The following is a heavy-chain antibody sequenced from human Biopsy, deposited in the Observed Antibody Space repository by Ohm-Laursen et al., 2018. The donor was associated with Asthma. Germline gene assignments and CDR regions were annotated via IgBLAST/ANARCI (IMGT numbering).Heavy chain of an antibody. CDR1: GGTFNTYV. CDR2: IKSAFRTT. V-gene: IGHV1-69*01. J-gene: IGHJ4*02. Sequence: GSSVKVSCKSLGGTFNTYVIGWARQAPGQGLEWIGGIKSAFRTTTYPQKFQDRVTITADDSTSTVYMELSSLRSEDMAVYYCARKAGSCISRTCYSLDFWGQGTLVTVSS. D-gene: IGHD2-2*01. CDR3: ARKAGSCISRTCYSLDF.